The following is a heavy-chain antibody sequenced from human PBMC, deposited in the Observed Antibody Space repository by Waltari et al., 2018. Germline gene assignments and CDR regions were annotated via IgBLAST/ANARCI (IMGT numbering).Heavy chain of an antibody. Sequence: EVQLVESGGGLVQPGGSLRLSCAASGFTFSSYWMHWVRQAPGQGLVWVSRINSDGSSTSYADSVKGRFTISRDNAKNTLYLQMNSLRAEDTAVYYCARGAASLYYYYYYYMDVWGKGTTVTVSS. CDR3: ARGAASLYYYYYYYMDV. CDR2: INSDGSST. J-gene: IGHJ6*03. CDR1: GFTFSSYW. V-gene: IGHV3-74*01.